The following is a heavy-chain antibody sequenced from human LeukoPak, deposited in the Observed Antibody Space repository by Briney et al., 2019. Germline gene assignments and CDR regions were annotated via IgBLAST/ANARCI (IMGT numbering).Heavy chain of an antibody. D-gene: IGHD1-26*01. CDR2: ISGSGDNT. Sequence: GGSLRLSCAASGFTFSSFAMSWVRQAPGKGLEWVSAISGSGDNTFYADSVRGRFTISRDNSKNILYLQMNSLRGEDTAIYYCAKDFRACGYFFDYWGQGTLVTVSS. CDR3: AKDFRACGYFFDY. CDR1: GFTFSSFA. V-gene: IGHV3-23*01. J-gene: IGHJ4*02.